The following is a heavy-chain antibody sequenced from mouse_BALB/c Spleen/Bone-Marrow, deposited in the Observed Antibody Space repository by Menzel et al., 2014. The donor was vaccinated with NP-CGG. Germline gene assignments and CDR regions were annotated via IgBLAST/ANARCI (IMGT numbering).Heavy chain of an antibody. CDR1: GFNIKDTY. V-gene: IGHV14-3*02. Sequence: EVQLQQSGAELVKPGASVKLSRTASGFNIKDTYMHWVKQRPEQGLEWIGRIDPANGNTKYDPKFQGKATITADTSSNTAYLQLSSLTSEDTAVYYCASYYYGSSRFAYWGQGTLVTVSA. CDR3: ASYYYGSSRFAY. D-gene: IGHD1-1*01. J-gene: IGHJ3*01. CDR2: IDPANGNT.